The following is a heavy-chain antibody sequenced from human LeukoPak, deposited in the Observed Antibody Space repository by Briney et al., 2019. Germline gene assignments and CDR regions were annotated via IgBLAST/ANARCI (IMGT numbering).Heavy chain of an antibody. D-gene: IGHD2-15*01. V-gene: IGHV4-34*01. CDR2: INHSGST. CDR1: GGSFSGYY. CDR3: ARDRPGISIDY. J-gene: IGHJ4*02. Sequence: SETLSLTCAVYGGSFSGYYWSWIRQPPGKGLEWIGEINHSGSTNYNPSLKSRVTISVDTSKNQFSLKLSSVTAADTAVYYCARDRPGISIDYWGQGTLVTVSS.